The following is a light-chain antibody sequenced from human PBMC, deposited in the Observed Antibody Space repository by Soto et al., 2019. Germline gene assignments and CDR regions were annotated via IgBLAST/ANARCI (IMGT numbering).Light chain of an antibody. CDR1: QSVSNTY. J-gene: IGKJ3*01. Sequence: EIVLTQSPGTLSLSPGERATLSCRASQSVSNTYLAWYQQKPGQAPRPLIYDASNRATGIPARFSGSGSGTDFTLTISSLEPEDFAVYYCQQRSNWPPGITFGPGTKVDIK. CDR2: DAS. V-gene: IGKV3-11*01. CDR3: QQRSNWPPGIT.